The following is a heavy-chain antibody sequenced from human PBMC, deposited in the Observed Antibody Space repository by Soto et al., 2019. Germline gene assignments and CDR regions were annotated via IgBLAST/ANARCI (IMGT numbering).Heavy chain of an antibody. CDR2: ISGTGGT. V-gene: IGHV3-23*01. Sequence: EVQLWESGGGLVQPGGSLRLSCAVSGFTFSSHVLSWVRQAPGKGLEWVSAISGTGGTYYADSVKGRFTISRDNSKNALYLQMNNLRDEDMAVYYCAKGRRGAYCIGGICYSPDYWGQGTLVIVSS. D-gene: IGHD2-15*01. CDR1: GFTFSSHV. CDR3: AKGRRGAYCIGGICYSPDY. J-gene: IGHJ4*02.